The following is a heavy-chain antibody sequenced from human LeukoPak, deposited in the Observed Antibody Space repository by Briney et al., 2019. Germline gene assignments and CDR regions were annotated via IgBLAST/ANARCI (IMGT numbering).Heavy chain of an antibody. D-gene: IGHD6-6*01. Sequence: SETLSLTCSVSGYSISSGYYWGWIRQPPGKGLEWIGSIYHSGNTYYNPSLKSRVTISVDTSKNQFSLNLSSVPAADTAVYYFARTYSTSTAYDAFDIWGQGTMVTVSS. V-gene: IGHV4-38-2*02. CDR3: ARTYSTSTAYDAFDI. J-gene: IGHJ3*02. CDR2: IYHSGNT. CDR1: GYSISSGYY.